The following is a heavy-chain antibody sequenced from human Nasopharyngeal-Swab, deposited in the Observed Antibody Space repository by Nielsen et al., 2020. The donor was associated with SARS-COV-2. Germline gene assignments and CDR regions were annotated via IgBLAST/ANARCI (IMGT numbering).Heavy chain of an antibody. CDR1: GGTFSSYA. CDR2: IIPIFGTA. Sequence: SVKVSCKASGGTFSSYAISWVRQAPGQGLEWMGGIIPIFGTANYAQKFQGRVTITADKSTSTAYMELSSLRSEDTAVYYCARAHPGYSGSWYDYYYYYMDVWGKGTTVTVSS. V-gene: IGHV1-69*06. CDR3: ARAHPGYSGSWYDYYYYYMDV. D-gene: IGHD6-13*01. J-gene: IGHJ6*03.